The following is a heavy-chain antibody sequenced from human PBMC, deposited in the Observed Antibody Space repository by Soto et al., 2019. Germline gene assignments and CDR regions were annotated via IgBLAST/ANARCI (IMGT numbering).Heavy chain of an antibody. J-gene: IGHJ5*02. CDR2: VWNDGSSK. V-gene: IGHV3-33*01. CDR1: EFTFNVFV. CDR3: ATGSSCDTTRCYNPAFFGP. D-gene: IGHD2-2*02. Sequence: QVQLVESGGGLVQPGRSLRLSCVASEFTFNVFVMHWVRQAPGKGLEWVEVVWNDGSSKNYADSVKGRFTIPRDNYKNILYLQMISMRSDDTAVDYCATGSSCDTTRCYNPAFFGPWGQGTLVAVST.